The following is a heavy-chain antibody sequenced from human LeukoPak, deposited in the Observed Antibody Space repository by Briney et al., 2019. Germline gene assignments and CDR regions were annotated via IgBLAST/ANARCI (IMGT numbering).Heavy chain of an antibody. D-gene: IGHD6-19*01. J-gene: IGHJ4*02. CDR3: ARDPTTPYSSGWYGPFDY. CDR2: ISYDGSNK. CDR1: GFTFSSYA. Sequence: PGRSLRLSCAASGFTFSSYAMHWVRQAPGKGLEWVAVISYDGSNKYYADSVKGRFIISRDNSKNTLYLQMNSLRAEDTAVYYCARDPTTPYSSGWYGPFDYWGQGTLVTVSS. V-gene: IGHV3-30-3*01.